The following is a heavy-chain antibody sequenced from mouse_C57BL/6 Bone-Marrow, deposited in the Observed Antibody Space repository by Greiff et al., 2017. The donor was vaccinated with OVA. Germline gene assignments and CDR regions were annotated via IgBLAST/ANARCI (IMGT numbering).Heavy chain of an antibody. CDR1: GYAFSSSW. CDR3: ARGTTVVARYFDV. Sequence: QVQLQQSGPELVKPGASVKISCKASGYAFSSSWMNWVKQRPGKGLEWIGRIYPGDGDTNYNGKFKGKATLTADKSSSPAYMQLSSLTSEDSAVYFCARGTTVVARYFDVWGTGTTVTVSS. J-gene: IGHJ1*03. D-gene: IGHD1-1*01. V-gene: IGHV1-82*01. CDR2: IYPGDGDT.